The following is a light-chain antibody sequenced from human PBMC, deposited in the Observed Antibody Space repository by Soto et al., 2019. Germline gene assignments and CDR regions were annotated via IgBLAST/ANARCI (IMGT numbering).Light chain of an antibody. CDR1: SSDIGAYNY. Sequence: QSVLTQPASVSGSPGQSITISCIGTSSDIGAYNYVSWYQQHPGKVPKLMIYEVTNRPSGLSNRFSGSKSGNTASLTISGLQAEDEADYFCSSYTSTSTLCVFGTGTKLTVL. CDR2: EVT. V-gene: IGLV2-14*01. CDR3: SSYTSTSTLCV. J-gene: IGLJ1*01.